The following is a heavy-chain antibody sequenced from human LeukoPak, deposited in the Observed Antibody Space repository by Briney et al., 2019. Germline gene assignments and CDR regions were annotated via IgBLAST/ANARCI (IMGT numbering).Heavy chain of an antibody. Sequence: GESLKISCKASGYSFSSYWIGWVRQMPGKGLEWMGIIYPGDSDTRYSPSFQGQVTISADKSISTAYLQWSSLKASDTAMYYCAIPQPYYYDSSGYLYYWGQGTLVTVSS. CDR1: GYSFSSYW. D-gene: IGHD3-22*01. CDR2: IYPGDSDT. V-gene: IGHV5-51*01. CDR3: AIPQPYYYDSSGYLYY. J-gene: IGHJ4*02.